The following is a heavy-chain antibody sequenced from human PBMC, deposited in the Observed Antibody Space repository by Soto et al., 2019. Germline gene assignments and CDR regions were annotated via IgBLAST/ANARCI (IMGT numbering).Heavy chain of an antibody. CDR1: GGTFSSYA. V-gene: IGHV1-69*06. CDR2: IIPIFGTA. D-gene: IGHD6-13*01. CDR3: ASWAAGTPNH. Sequence: GASVKVSCKASGGTFSSYAISWVRQAPGQGLEWMGGIIPIFGTANYAQKFQGRVTITADKSTSTAYMELSSLRSEDTAVYYCASWAAGTPNHWGQGTLVTVSS. J-gene: IGHJ5*02.